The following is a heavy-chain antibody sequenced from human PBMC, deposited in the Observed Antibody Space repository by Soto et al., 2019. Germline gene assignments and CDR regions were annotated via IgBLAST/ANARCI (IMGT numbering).Heavy chain of an antibody. J-gene: IGHJ4*02. CDR2: IYYSGRT. CDR3: ARFRGYDPIDY. V-gene: IGHV4-31*03. CDR1: GGSISSGGYY. Sequence: QVQLQESGPGLVKPSQTLSLTCTVSGGSISSGGYYWSWIRQHPGKGREWIGYIYYSGRTYYNPSLKIRVTISVDTAKNQFSLKLSSVTAADTAVYSCARFRGYDPIDYWGQGTLVTVSS. D-gene: IGHD5-12*01.